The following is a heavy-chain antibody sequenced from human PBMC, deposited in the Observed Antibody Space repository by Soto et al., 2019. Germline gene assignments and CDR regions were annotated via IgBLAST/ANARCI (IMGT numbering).Heavy chain of an antibody. V-gene: IGHV2-70*01. Sequence: SGPTLVNPTQTLTLTCTFSGFSLSTSGMCVSWIRQPPGKALEWLALIDWDDDKYYSTSLKTRLTISKDTSKNQVVLTMTNMDPVDTATYYCARETRKASYYYGMDVWGQGTTVTVSS. CDR2: IDWDDDK. CDR1: GFSLSTSGMC. CDR3: ARETRKASYYYGMDV. J-gene: IGHJ6*02.